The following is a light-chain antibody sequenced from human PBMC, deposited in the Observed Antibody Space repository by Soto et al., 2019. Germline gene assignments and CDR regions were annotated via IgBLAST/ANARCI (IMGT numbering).Light chain of an antibody. V-gene: IGKV1-5*03. Sequence: DIQMTQSPSTLSASVGDRVTITCRASQSISTWLAWYQQKPGRAPNLLIYKASSLESGVPSRFSGSGSGTEFTLTISSLQPDDFATYYCQQYNSYSRTFGQGTKVDIK. J-gene: IGKJ1*01. CDR3: QQYNSYSRT. CDR1: QSISTW. CDR2: KAS.